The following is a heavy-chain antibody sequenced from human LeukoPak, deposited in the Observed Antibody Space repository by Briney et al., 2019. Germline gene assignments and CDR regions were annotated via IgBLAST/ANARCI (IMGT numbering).Heavy chain of an antibody. CDR3: AKCESSGYYYYGMDV. V-gene: IGHV3-23*01. CDR2: ISGSGGST. CDR1: GFTFSSYA. Sequence: GGSLRLSCAASGFTFSSYAMSWVRQAPGKGLEWVSAISGSGGSTYYADSVKGRFTISRDNPKNTLYLQMNSLRAEDTAVYYCAKCESSGYYYYGMDVWGQGTTVTVSS. J-gene: IGHJ6*02.